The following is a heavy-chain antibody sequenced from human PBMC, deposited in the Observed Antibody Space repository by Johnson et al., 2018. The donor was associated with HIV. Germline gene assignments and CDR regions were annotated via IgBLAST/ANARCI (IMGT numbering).Heavy chain of an antibody. CDR1: GITFRSYW. V-gene: IGHV3-7*01. CDR2: IKQDGSEK. J-gene: IGHJ3*02. Sequence: EKLVESGGGLVQPGGSLRLSCVVSGITFRSYWMTWVRQAPGKGLEWVANIKQDGSEKYYVDSVKGRFTISRDNAKNSLYLQMNGLRAEDTAVYYCARNEYSNYGGRDAFDIWGQGTMVTVPS. CDR3: ARNEYSNYGGRDAFDI. D-gene: IGHD4-11*01.